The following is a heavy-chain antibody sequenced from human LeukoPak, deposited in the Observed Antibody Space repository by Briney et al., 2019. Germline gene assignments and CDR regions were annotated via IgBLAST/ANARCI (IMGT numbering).Heavy chain of an antibody. V-gene: IGHV4-4*07. CDR3: ARDLGLEFGERGSDGAFDI. CDR1: GVSLSSYY. CDR2: IYTSGST. D-gene: IGHD3-16*01. J-gene: IGHJ3*02. Sequence: PSETLSLTCTVPGVSLSSYYWSWVRQPAGKGLEWIGRIYTSGSTHYNPSLKSRCTTSSDTSKNQFSLKLSSVTAADTAVYYCARDLGLEFGERGSDGAFDIWGQGTMVTVSS.